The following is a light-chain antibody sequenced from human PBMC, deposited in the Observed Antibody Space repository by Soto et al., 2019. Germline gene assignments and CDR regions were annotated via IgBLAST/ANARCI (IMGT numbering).Light chain of an antibody. CDR1: SNDIGAYKY. V-gene: IGLV2-14*01. CDR3: SSYTTGGTLYV. CDR2: EVS. J-gene: IGLJ1*01. Sequence: QSVLTQPASVSGSPGQSITISCTGSSNDIGAYKYVSWYQQYPGKAPKLIIFEVSNRPSGVSNRFSGSKSGNTASLTIAGIQAEDEADYHCSSYTTGGTLYVFGGGTKV.